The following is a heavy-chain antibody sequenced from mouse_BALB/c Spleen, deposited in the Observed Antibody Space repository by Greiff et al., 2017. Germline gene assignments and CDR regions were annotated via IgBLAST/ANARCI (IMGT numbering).Heavy chain of an antibody. CDR2: IDPANGNT. CDR1: GFNIKDTY. V-gene: IGHV14-3*02. D-gene: IGHD2-14*01. J-gene: IGHJ2*01. CDR3: ALYRYALYYFDY. Sequence: VQLQQSGAELVKPGASVKLSCTASGFNIKDTYMHWVKQRPEQGLEWIGRIDPANGNTKYDPKFQGKATITADTSSNTAYLQLSSLTSEDTAVYYCALYRYALYYFDYWGQGTTLTVSS.